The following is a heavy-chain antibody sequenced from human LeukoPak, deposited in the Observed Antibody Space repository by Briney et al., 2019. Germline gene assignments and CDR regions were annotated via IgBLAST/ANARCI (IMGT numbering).Heavy chain of an antibody. J-gene: IGHJ4*02. V-gene: IGHV3-7*05. CDR1: GFTFSSYW. D-gene: IGHD2-15*01. CDR2: IKEDGTEK. CDR3: TRDDRVYCSGGSCYGYYFDY. Sequence: PGGSLRLSCAASGFTFSSYWMTWLRQAPGKGLEWVAHIKEDGTEKYYVDSVKGRFTISRDNAKNSLYLQMNSLRAEDTAVYYCTRDDRVYCSGGSCYGYYFDYWGQGTLVTVSS.